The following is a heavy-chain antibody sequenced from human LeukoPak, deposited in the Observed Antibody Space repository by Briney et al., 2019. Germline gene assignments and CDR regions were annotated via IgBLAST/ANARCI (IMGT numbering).Heavy chain of an antibody. J-gene: IGHJ4*02. CDR1: GFTFSSYS. V-gene: IGHV3-48*01. CDR2: TSSSDSTK. D-gene: IGHD3-16*01. Sequence: PGGSLRLSCAASGFTFSSYSMNWVRQAPGKGLEWVSYTSSSDSTKYYADSVKGRFTISRDNAKNSLYLQMSSLRAEDTALYYCATGEYYFDFWGQGTLATVSS. CDR3: ATGEYYFDF.